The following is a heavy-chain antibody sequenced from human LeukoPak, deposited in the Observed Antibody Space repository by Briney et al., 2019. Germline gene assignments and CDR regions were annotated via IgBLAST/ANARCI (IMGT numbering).Heavy chain of an antibody. CDR1: GFTFSSYG. J-gene: IGHJ4*02. CDR3: ARAYDFWSGYFIGY. Sequence: GGSLRLSSAASGFTFSSYGMHWVRQAPGKGLEWVAVIWYDGSNKYYADSVKGRFTISRDNSKNTLYLQMNSLRAEDTAVYYCARAYDFWSGYFIGYWGQGTLVTVSS. V-gene: IGHV3-33*01. CDR2: IWYDGSNK. D-gene: IGHD3-3*01.